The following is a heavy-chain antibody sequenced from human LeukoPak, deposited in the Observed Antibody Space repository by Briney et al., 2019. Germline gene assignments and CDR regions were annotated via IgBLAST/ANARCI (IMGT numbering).Heavy chain of an antibody. Sequence: PSETLSLTCTVSGASISSHYWSWIRQPPGRGLEWIGCIHYSGITSYDPSLKSRVTMSIDTSKSQFSLNLNSVTAADTAVYYCARVYDYGKFDFWGPGTPLTVSS. CDR2: IHYSGIT. CDR3: ARVYDYGKFDF. D-gene: IGHD4/OR15-4a*01. V-gene: IGHV4-59*11. J-gene: IGHJ4*02. CDR1: GASISSHY.